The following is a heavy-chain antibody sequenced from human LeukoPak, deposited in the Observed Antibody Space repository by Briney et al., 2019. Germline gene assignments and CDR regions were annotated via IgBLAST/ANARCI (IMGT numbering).Heavy chain of an antibody. V-gene: IGHV1-58*01. CDR2: IVVGSGNT. CDR3: AAETAVAGNNWFDP. D-gene: IGHD6-19*01. J-gene: IGHJ5*02. Sequence: GASVKVSCKASGFTFTSSAVQWVRQARGQGLEWIGWIVVGSGNTNYAQKFQERVTITRDMSTSTAYMELSSLRSEDTAVYYCAAETAVAGNNWFDPWGQGTLVTVSS. CDR1: GFTFTSSA.